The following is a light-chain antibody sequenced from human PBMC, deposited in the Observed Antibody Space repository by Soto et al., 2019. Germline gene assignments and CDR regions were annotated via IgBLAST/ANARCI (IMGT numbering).Light chain of an antibody. CDR1: QSVNNNY. J-gene: IGKJ2*01. CDR2: GAS. CDR3: QQYGSSQYT. Sequence: EIVLTQSPGTLSLSPGEIATLSCRASQSVNNNYLAWYQQKPGQAPRVLIYGASSRATGIPDRFSGSGSGTDFTLTISRLEPEDFAVYYCQQYGSSQYTFGQGTKLEIK. V-gene: IGKV3-20*01.